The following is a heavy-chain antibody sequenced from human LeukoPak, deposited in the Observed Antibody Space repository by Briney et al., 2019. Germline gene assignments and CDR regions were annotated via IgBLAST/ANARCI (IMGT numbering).Heavy chain of an antibody. D-gene: IGHD4-17*01. Sequence: GGSLRLSCAASGFTFSSFGMHWVRQAPGKGLEWVAFIRNDGDIKYYADSVKGRFTISRDNAKNTLYLQMNSLRAEDTAVYYCASPGTAVTTRNAFDIWGQGTMVTVSS. CDR3: ASPGTAVTTRNAFDI. CDR1: GFTFSSFG. J-gene: IGHJ3*02. CDR2: IRNDGDIK. V-gene: IGHV3-30*02.